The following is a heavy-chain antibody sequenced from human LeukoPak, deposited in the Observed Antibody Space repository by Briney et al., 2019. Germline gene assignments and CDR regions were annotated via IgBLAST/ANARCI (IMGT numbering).Heavy chain of an antibody. V-gene: IGHV1-69*13. CDR2: IIPIFGTA. J-gene: IGHJ4*02. CDR1: GGTFSSYA. D-gene: IGHD1-7*01. Sequence: GASVKVSCKASGGTFSSYAISWVRQAPGQGLEWMGGIIPIFGTANYAQKFQGRVTITADESTSTAYMELSSLRSEDTAIYYCARDRDPTGTMGDSWGQGTLVTVSS. CDR3: ARDRDPTGTMGDS.